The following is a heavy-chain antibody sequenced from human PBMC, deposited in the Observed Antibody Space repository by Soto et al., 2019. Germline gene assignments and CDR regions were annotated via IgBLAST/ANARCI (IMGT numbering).Heavy chain of an antibody. CDR3: AKGVKFDSESAEGWFDP. J-gene: IGHJ5*02. CDR2: IGGGGGST. Sequence: GGCLRLPGAACELTFSNSAMTLARPPPGNGLEWVSGIGGGGGSTYYADPVKGRFTGSRDNSQNTLYLQTTAVRVEDTAVYNCAKGVKFDSESAEGWFDPSGQGTLVPVTS. CDR1: ELTFSNSA. V-gene: IGHV3-23*01.